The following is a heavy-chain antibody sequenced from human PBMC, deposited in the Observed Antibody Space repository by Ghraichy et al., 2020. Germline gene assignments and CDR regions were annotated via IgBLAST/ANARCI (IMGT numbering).Heavy chain of an antibody. CDR2: IKQDGSEK. D-gene: IGHD4/OR15-4a*01. V-gene: IGHV3-7*03. CDR3: ARDRGAFDAFDI. J-gene: IGHJ3*02. CDR1: GFTFSSYW. Sequence: GESLNISCAASGFTFSSYWMSWVRQGPGKGLEWVANIKQDGSEKYYVDSVKGRFTISRDNAKNSLYLQMNSLRAEDTAVYYCARDRGAFDAFDIWGQGTMVTVSS.